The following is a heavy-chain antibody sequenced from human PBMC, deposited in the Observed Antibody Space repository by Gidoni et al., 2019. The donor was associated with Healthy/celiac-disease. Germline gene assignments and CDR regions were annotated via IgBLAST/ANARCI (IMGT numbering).Heavy chain of an antibody. CDR2: ISGSGGST. V-gene: IGHV3-23*01. Sequence: EVQLLESGGGLVQPGGSLRLSCAASGFTFSSYAMSWVRQAPGKGLEWVSAISGSGGSTYYADAVKGRFTISRDNSKNTLYLQMNSLRAEDTAVYYCATHNPYYYDSSGIYWGQGTLVTVSS. CDR1: GFTFSSYA. J-gene: IGHJ4*02. CDR3: ATHNPYYYDSSGIY. D-gene: IGHD3-22*01.